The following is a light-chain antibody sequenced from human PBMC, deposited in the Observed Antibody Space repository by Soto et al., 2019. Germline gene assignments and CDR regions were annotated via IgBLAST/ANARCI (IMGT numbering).Light chain of an antibody. CDR2: AAS. V-gene: IGKV3-20*01. Sequence: EIVLTQSPGTLSLSPGERATLSCRASQSISSSYLAWYQQKPGQAPRLLIYAASSRATGIPDRFSGSGSGTEFTLTISILEPEDYAVYDCQQYGSSSYTFGQGTQLEIK. CDR1: QSISSSY. J-gene: IGKJ2*01. CDR3: QQYGSSSYT.